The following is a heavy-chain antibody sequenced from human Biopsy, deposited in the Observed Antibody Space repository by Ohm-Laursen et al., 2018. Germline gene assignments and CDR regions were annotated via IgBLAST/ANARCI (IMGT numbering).Heavy chain of an antibody. D-gene: IGHD6-6*01. CDR2: MIPSSGKT. J-gene: IGHJ5*02. CDR3: ARGYSRRVSIFEASIYWFDT. Sequence: SVKVSCKASGYSFSTYDVNWVRQARGQGLEWMGRMIPSSGKTGYAQRFQGRVTLTMNTSISTAYMELSGLRSGDTAVYFCARGYSRRVSIFEASIYWFDTWGQGTLVTVSS. CDR1: GYSFSTYD. V-gene: IGHV1-8*02.